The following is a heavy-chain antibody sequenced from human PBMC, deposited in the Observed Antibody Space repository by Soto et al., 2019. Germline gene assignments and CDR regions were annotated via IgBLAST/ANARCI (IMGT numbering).Heavy chain of an antibody. CDR3: ARDQYYYDSSGYYLWAFDI. Sequence: GGSLRLSCAASGFTFSSYAMHWVRQAPGKGLEWVAVISYDGSNKYYADSVKGRFTISRDNSKNTLYLQMNSLRAEDTAVYYCARDQYYYDSSGYYLWAFDIWGQGTMVTVSS. CDR2: ISYDGSNK. V-gene: IGHV3-30-3*01. D-gene: IGHD3-22*01. J-gene: IGHJ3*02. CDR1: GFTFSSYA.